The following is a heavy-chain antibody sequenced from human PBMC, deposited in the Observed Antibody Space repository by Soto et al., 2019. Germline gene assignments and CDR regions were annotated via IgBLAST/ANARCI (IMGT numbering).Heavy chain of an antibody. Sequence: GGSLRLSCAGSGFSVNSNYMTWVRQAPGKGLEWVSAIWTDGRTRYADPVRGRFTVSRDTSKNAVYLQMNNLRVEDTALYFCAKGCNNDCYILDYWGRGTLVTVSS. D-gene: IGHD2-21*02. CDR3: AKGCNNDCYILDY. CDR1: GFSVNSNY. CDR2: IWTDGRT. J-gene: IGHJ4*02. V-gene: IGHV3-53*01.